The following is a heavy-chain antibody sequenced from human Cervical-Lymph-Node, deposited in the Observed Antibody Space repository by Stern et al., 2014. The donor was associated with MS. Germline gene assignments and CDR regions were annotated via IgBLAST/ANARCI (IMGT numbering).Heavy chain of an antibody. Sequence: QMQLVQSGSEAKKPGSSVKVSCKVSGGTFSTDKISWVRQAPGQGLEWMGAIIPIFGTADYAQRFQDRVTIIADESTSEVHMELSSLRSEDTGVYYCARLGSGYDSSYLDFWGQGTLVTVSS. J-gene: IGHJ4*02. CDR2: IIPIFGTA. D-gene: IGHD5-12*01. CDR3: ARLGSGYDSSYLDF. CDR1: GGTFSTDK. V-gene: IGHV1-69*01.